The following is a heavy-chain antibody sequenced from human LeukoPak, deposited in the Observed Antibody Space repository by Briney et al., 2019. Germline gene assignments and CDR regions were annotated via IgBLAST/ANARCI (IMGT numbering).Heavy chain of an antibody. J-gene: IGHJ6*03. D-gene: IGHD5-12*01. CDR3: ARVESDSGYDYYYYYYMDV. V-gene: IGHV3-7*01. CDR2: IKQDGSEK. Sequence: GGSLRLSCAASGFTFSSYWMSWVRQAPGKGLEWVANIKQDGSEKYYVDSVKGRFTISRDNAKNSLYLQMNRLRAEDTAVYYCARVESDSGYDYYYYYYMDVWGKGTTVTVSS. CDR1: GFTFSSYW.